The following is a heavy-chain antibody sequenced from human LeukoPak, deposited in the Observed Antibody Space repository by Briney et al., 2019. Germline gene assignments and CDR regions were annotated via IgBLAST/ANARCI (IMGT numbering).Heavy chain of an antibody. CDR1: GYTFTSYG. V-gene: IGHV1-18*01. D-gene: IGHD5-24*01. CDR2: ISAYNGNT. J-gene: IGHJ4*02. CDR3: ARDVGGEVEMATIFDY. Sequence: GASVKVSCKASGYTFTSYGISWVRQAPGQGLEWMGWISAYNGNTNYAQKLQGRVTMTTDTSTSTAYMELRSLRSGDTAVYYCARDVGGEVEMATIFDYWGQGTLVTVSS.